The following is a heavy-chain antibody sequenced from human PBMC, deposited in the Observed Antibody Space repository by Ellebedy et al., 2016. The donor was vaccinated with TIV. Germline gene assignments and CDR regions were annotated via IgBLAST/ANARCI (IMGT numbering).Heavy chain of an antibody. D-gene: IGHD1-1*01. CDR3: ARDLNG. Sequence: SETLSLTCAVSGVSISSTNWWTWVRQPPGKGLEWIGEIFHSGITNYNTSLKSRVTISLGESKNQFSLNLNSVTAADTAVYYCARDLNGWGQGILVTVSS. V-gene: IGHV4-4*02. CDR1: GVSISSTNW. CDR2: IFHSGIT. J-gene: IGHJ4*02.